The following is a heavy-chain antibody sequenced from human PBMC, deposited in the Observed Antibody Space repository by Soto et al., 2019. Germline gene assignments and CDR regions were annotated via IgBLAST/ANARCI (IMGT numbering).Heavy chain of an antibody. J-gene: IGHJ6*02. Sequence: QVQLVESGGGVVQPGRSLRLSCAASGFTFSNYAMHWVRQAPGKGLDWVAVVSFDGSNSYYADSVKGRFTISRDNSKNTLFLQMNRLRPEDTAVYFCARPIVPAIQNHPYYYYGLDVWGQGTTVTVSS. D-gene: IGHD2-2*01. CDR1: GFTFSNYA. V-gene: IGHV3-30-3*01. CDR2: VSFDGSNS. CDR3: ARPIVPAIQNHPYYYYGLDV.